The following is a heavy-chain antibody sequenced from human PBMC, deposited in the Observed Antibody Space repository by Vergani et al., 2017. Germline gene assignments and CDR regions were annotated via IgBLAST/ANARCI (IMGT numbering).Heavy chain of an antibody. D-gene: IGHD5-18*01. V-gene: IGHV4-34*01. Sequence: QVQLQQWGAGLLKPSETLSLTCAVYGGSFSGYYWSWIRQPPGKGLEWIGEINHSGSTNYNPSLKSRVTISVDTSKNQFSLKLSSVTAADTAVYYCARGNTAMVSGEDVWGKGTTVTVSS. CDR2: INHSGST. CDR3: ARGNTAMVSGEDV. CDR1: GGSFSGYY. J-gene: IGHJ6*04.